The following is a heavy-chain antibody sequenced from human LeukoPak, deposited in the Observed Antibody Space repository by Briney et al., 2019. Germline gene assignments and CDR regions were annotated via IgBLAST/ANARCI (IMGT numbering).Heavy chain of an antibody. V-gene: IGHV3-23*01. CDR1: GFTFSSYA. J-gene: IGHJ4*02. Sequence: PGGSLRLSCAASGFTFSSYAMSWVRQPPGKGLEWVSTISGSGGGTYYADSVEGRFTISRDNSKNTLYLQMNSLRPEDTAVYYCAGYFCSGGSCYRYFDYWGQGTLVTVSS. D-gene: IGHD2-15*01. CDR3: AGYFCSGGSCYRYFDY. CDR2: ISGSGGGT.